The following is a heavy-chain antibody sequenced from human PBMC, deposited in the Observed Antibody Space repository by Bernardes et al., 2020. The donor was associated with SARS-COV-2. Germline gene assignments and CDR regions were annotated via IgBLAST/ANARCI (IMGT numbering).Heavy chain of an antibody. D-gene: IGHD6-6*01. Sequence: GGSLRLFCAASGFTFNIYWMTWVRQAPGKGLEWVANIKEDGSEKYYVDSVKGRFTISRDNAKNSLYLQMSSLRVEDTAVYYCARDYSSSSSNFYYYYGMDVWGQGTTVTVSS. CDR1: GFTFNIYW. CDR2: IKEDGSEK. J-gene: IGHJ6*02. CDR3: ARDYSSSSSNFYYYYGMDV. V-gene: IGHV3-7*01.